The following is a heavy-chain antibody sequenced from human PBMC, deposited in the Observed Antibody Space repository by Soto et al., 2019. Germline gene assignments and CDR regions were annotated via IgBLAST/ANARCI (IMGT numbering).Heavy chain of an antibody. Sequence: PSETLSLTCAVYGASFSGYYWSWIRQPPGKGLEWIGEINHSGSTNYNPSLKSRVTISVDTSKNQFSLNLSSVTAADTAVYYCARRLDVWGRGTTVTVSS. CDR1: GASFSGYY. V-gene: IGHV4-34*01. CDR2: INHSGST. CDR3: ARRLDV. J-gene: IGHJ6*02.